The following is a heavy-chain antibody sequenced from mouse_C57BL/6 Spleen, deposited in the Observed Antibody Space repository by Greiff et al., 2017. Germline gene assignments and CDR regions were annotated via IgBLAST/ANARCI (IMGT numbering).Heavy chain of an antibody. J-gene: IGHJ4*01. CDR2: IHPNSGST. CDR3: ARLELVTVHYAMDY. D-gene: IGHD2-13*01. Sequence: QVQLQQPGAELVKPGASVKLSCKASGYTFTSYWMHWVKQRPGQGLEWIGMIHPNSGSTNYNEKFKSKATLTVDKSSSTAYMQLSSLTSVDSAVYYCARLELVTVHYAMDYWGQGTSVTVSS. V-gene: IGHV1-64*01. CDR1: GYTFTSYW.